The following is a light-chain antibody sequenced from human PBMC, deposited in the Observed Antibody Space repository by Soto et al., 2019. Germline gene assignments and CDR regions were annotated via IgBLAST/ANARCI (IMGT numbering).Light chain of an antibody. Sequence: DIVMTQSPDSLSVSLGARATISCKSSQRVLYASNYKNYLAWYQQKPGQPPKLLIYWASTRESGVPDRFSGSGSGTEFTLTISSLQAEDGAVYYCQQYYSSPFTFGPGTKVEI. J-gene: IGKJ3*01. CDR2: WAS. CDR3: QQYYSSPFT. CDR1: QRVLYASNYKNY. V-gene: IGKV4-1*01.